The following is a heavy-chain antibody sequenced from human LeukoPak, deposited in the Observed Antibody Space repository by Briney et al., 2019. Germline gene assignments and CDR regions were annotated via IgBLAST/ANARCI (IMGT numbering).Heavy chain of an antibody. CDR2: INPNSGGT. J-gene: IGHJ4*02. Sequence: GASVKVSCKASGYTFTGYYIHWVRQAPGQGLEWMGWINPNSGGTHYAQKFQGRVTMTRDTSISTAYMELSRLRSDDTAVYYRARPHVPYIWGSYCFDYWGQGTLVTVSS. D-gene: IGHD3-16*01. CDR1: GYTFTGYY. CDR3: ARPHVPYIWGSYCFDY. V-gene: IGHV1-2*02.